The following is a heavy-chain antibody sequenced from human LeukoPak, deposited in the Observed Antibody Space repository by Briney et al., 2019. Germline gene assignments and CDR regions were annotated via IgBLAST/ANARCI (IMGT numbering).Heavy chain of an antibody. CDR3: ARKGDGYNSGYFDL. V-gene: IGHV4-39*01. Sequence: SETLSLTCSVSGGSISSSSYYWGWLRQPPGKGLEWIGSIFFSGSTYYNPSLKSRVTISVDTSKNQFSLILSSMTAADTAVYYCARKGDGYNSGYFDLWGRGTLVTVSS. CDR1: GGSISSSSYY. J-gene: IGHJ2*01. CDR2: IFFSGST. D-gene: IGHD5-24*01.